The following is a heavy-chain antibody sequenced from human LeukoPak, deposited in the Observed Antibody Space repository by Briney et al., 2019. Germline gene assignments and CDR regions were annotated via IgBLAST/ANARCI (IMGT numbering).Heavy chain of an antibody. Sequence: GGSLRLSCAASGFTFSNYGMVWVRQAPGKGLEWVSFIYYDGSNKYYADSVKGRFTISRDNSKNTLYLQMNSLRAEDTAVYYCARVGTDYDALVGAFDIWGQGTMVTVSS. J-gene: IGHJ3*02. CDR3: ARVGTDYDALVGAFDI. V-gene: IGHV3-30*12. CDR1: GFTFSNYG. CDR2: IYYDGSNK. D-gene: IGHD4-17*01.